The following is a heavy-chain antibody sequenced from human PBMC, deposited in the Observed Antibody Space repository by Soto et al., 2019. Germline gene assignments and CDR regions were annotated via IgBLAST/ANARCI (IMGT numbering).Heavy chain of an antibody. CDR3: ERGRNSSSWLGGVWFDT. CDR2: INHSGRT. CDR1: GGSFSCYC. Sequence: ETLSLTCAVYGGSFSCYCWIWIRQPPGKGMEWIGEINHSGRTNYKKHIKSRVTISVDTSKNKFYMQMSYVNAADTAVYYCERGRNSSSWLGGVWFDTWGQGTLATVSS. D-gene: IGHD6-13*01. V-gene: IGHV4-34*01. J-gene: IGHJ5*02.